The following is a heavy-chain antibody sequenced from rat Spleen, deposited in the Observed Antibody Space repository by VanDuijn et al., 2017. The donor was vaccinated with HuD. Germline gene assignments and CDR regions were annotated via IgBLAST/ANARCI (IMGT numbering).Heavy chain of an antibody. CDR2: ISPSGGST. Sequence: EVQLVESGGNLVQPRRSLKLSCAASGFTFSNYDMAWVRQAPTKGLEWVASISPSGGSTYYRDSVKGRFTVSRDNAESILYLQMDGLRSEDTATYYCTRHPDYSNYFDYWGQGAMVTVSS. D-gene: IGHD1-7*01. CDR3: TRHPDYSNYFDY. V-gene: IGHV5-25*01. J-gene: IGHJ2*01. CDR1: GFTFSNYD.